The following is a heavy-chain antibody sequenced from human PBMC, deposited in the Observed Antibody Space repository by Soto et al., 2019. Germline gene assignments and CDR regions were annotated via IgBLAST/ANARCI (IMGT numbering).Heavy chain of an antibody. J-gene: IGHJ4*02. CDR1: GFTFSSYA. Sequence: EVQLLESGGGLVQPGGSLRLSCAASGFTFSSYAMNWVRQGPGKGLEWVSVISGSGGSTYYADSVKGRFTISRDSSKNTLYLQMNSLRAEDPAVYYCASRSSGWYFDYWGQGTLVTVSS. D-gene: IGHD6-19*01. CDR3: ASRSSGWYFDY. CDR2: ISGSGGST. V-gene: IGHV3-23*01.